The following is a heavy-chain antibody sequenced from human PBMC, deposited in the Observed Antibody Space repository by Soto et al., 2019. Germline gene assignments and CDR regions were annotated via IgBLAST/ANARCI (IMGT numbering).Heavy chain of an antibody. Sequence: GGSLRLSCAASAFPFSRSAMHWLRQAPGKGLEWVAVIPHDGNNEDYTDSVRGRFTISRDNSKNTFYLQMNSLRGEDTAVYYCARGLDKSAGGAFDVWGQGTMVTVSS. D-gene: IGHD3-10*01. CDR2: IPHDGNNE. J-gene: IGHJ3*01. CDR1: AFPFSRSA. V-gene: IGHV3-33*01. CDR3: ARGLDKSAGGAFDV.